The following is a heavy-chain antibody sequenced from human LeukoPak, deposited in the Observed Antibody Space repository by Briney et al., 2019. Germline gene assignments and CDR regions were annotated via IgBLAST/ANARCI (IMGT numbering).Heavy chain of an antibody. J-gene: IGHJ5*02. D-gene: IGHD1-14*01. CDR1: GFMFSSYW. CDR3: ARENPYVS. V-gene: IGHV3-7*01. Sequence: GGSLRLSCAASGFMFSSYWMTWVRQAPGKGLEWVANIKQAGSENSYVDSLKGRFTISRDNAKNSLYLQINSLRVEDTGVYYCARENPYVSWGQGTLVTVSS. CDR2: IKQAGSEN.